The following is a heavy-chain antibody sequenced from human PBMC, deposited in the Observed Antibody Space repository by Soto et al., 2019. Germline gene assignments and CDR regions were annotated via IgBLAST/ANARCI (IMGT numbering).Heavy chain of an antibody. J-gene: IGHJ4*02. D-gene: IGHD2-21*01. CDR2: LSGGGGSA. Sequence: PGGSLRLSCAASGFTFNTYALSWVRQAPGKGLEWVSALSGGGGSAFYADSVKGRFTISRDNSKNTLFLQMNSLRAEDTAVYYCAKVVDFDYWGRGTLVTVSS. CDR1: GFTFNTYA. V-gene: IGHV3-23*01. CDR3: AKVVDFDY.